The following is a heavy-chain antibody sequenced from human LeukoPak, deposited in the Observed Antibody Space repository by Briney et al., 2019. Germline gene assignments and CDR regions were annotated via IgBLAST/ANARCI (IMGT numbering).Heavy chain of an antibody. V-gene: IGHV4-38-2*02. Sequence: SETLSLTCTVSGYSISSGYYWGWIRQPPGKGLEWIGSIYHSGSTYYNPSLKSRVTISVDTSKNQFSLKLSSVTAADTAVYYCARGRDYYGSGDESVYYMDVWGKGTTVTVSS. CDR3: ARGRDYYGSGDESVYYMDV. J-gene: IGHJ6*03. CDR1: GYSISSGYY. CDR2: IYHSGST. D-gene: IGHD3-10*01.